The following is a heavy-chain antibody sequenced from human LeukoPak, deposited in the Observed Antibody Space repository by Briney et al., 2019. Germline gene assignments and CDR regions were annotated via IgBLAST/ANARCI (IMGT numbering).Heavy chain of an antibody. CDR2: ISYTGST. CDR3: ASVRGLGVITPYLDY. CDR1: GGSINSDH. Sequence: TSETLSLTCTVSGGSINSDHWSWIRQPPGKALEWIGCISYTGSTHYNPSLKSRVTILVDTSKNHFSLKLSSVTAADTAVYYCASVRGLGVITPYLDYWGQGTLVTVSS. D-gene: IGHD3-16*02. V-gene: IGHV4-59*08. J-gene: IGHJ4*02.